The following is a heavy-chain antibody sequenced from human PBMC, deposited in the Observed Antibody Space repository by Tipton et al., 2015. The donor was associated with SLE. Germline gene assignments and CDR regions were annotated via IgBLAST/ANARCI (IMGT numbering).Heavy chain of an antibody. J-gene: IGHJ4*01. CDR1: GFTFSGSA. CDR3: AKGGTRVRGTGSPLYD. CDR2: IRSKAKSYAT. V-gene: IGHV3-73*01. D-gene: IGHD3-16*01. Sequence: SLRLSCVASGFTFSGSAMHWVRQAFGKGLEWVGRIRSKAKSYATAYTASVKGRFTISREDSKKTAYLQMNSLRAKDTALYYFAKGGTRVRGTGSPLYDWGHGTLVTVSS.